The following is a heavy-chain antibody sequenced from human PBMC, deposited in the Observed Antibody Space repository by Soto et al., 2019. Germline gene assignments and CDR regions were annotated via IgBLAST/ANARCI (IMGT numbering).Heavy chain of an antibody. V-gene: IGHV4-34*01. J-gene: IGHJ6*02. Sequence: SETLSLTCAVYGGSFSGYYWSWIRQPPGKGLEWIGEINHSGSTNYNPSLKSRVTISVDTSKNQFSLKLSSVTAADTAVYYCARVGGVMTTVTIYYYYCGMDVWGQGTTVTVS. CDR3: ARVGGVMTTVTIYYYYCGMDV. CDR2: INHSGST. CDR1: GGSFSGYY. D-gene: IGHD4-17*01.